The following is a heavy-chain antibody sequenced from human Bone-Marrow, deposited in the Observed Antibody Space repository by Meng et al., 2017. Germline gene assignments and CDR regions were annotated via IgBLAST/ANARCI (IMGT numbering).Heavy chain of an antibody. Sequence: GESLKISCAASGFTFSSYAMSWVRQAPGKGLEWVSAISGSGGSTYYADSVKGRFTISRDNSKNTLYLQMNSLRAEDTAVYHCAKGKRGLPDFDCWGQGTLVTVSS. V-gene: IGHV3-23*01. CDR2: ISGSGGST. D-gene: IGHD3-16*01. CDR1: GFTFSSYA. CDR3: AKGKRGLPDFDC. J-gene: IGHJ4*01.